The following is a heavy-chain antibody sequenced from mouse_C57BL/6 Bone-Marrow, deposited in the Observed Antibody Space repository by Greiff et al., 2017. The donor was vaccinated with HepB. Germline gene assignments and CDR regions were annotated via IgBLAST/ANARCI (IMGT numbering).Heavy chain of an antibody. V-gene: IGHV5-4*01. CDR2: ISDGGSYT. J-gene: IGHJ4*01. CDR3: ARVFDGYYVGDMDY. D-gene: IGHD2-3*01. CDR1: GFTFSSYA. Sequence: EVQRVESGGGLVKPGGSLKLSCAASGFTFSSYAMSWVRQTPEKRLEWVATISDGGSYTYYPDNVKGRFTISRDNAKTNLYLQMGHLKSEDTAMYYCARVFDGYYVGDMDYWGQGTSVTVSS.